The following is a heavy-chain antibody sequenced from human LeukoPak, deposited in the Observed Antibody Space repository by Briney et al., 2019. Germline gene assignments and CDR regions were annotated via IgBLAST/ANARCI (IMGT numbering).Heavy chain of an antibody. V-gene: IGHV3-9*03. J-gene: IGHJ4*02. Sequence: PGGSLRLSRAASGFTFDDYAMHWVRQAPGKGLEWVSGISWNSGSIGYADSVKGRFTISRDNAKNSLYLQMNSLRAEDMALYYCARAYSSSSYFDYWGPGTLVTVSS. CDR1: GFTFDDYA. CDR2: ISWNSGSI. D-gene: IGHD6-6*01. CDR3: ARAYSSSSYFDY.